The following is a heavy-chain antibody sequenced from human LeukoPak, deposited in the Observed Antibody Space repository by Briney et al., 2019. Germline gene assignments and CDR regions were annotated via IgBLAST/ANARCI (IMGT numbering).Heavy chain of an antibody. CDR1: GFTFSSYS. CDR2: ISSSSSTT. CDR3: AKFIRSLDY. J-gene: IGHJ4*02. Sequence: GGSLRLSCAASGFTFSSYSMNWVRQAPGKGLEWVSYISSSSSTTYYADSVKGPFTISRNNSKNTLFLQMKSLRAEDKGVYYCAKFIRSLDYWGQGTMVTVSS. V-gene: IGHV3-48*01. D-gene: IGHD3-16*01.